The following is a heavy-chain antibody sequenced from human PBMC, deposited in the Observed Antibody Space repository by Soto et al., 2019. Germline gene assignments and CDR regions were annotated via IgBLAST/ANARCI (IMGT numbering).Heavy chain of an antibody. J-gene: IGHJ4*02. CDR1: GGSVSSGSYY. CDR2: IYYSGST. V-gene: IGHV4-61*01. Sequence: SETLSLTCTVSGGSVSSGSYYWSWIRQPPGKGLEWIGYIYYSGSTNYNPSLKSRVTISVDTSKNQFSLKLSSVTAADTAVYYCASLGYYDSSGYYEYYFDYWGQGTLVTVSS. CDR3: ASLGYYDSSGYYEYYFDY. D-gene: IGHD3-22*01.